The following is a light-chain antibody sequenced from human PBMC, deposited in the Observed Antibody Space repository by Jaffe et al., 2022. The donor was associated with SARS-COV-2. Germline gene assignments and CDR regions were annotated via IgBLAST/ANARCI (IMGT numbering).Light chain of an antibody. CDR1: QDINNS. CDR2: DAS. Sequence: DIQMTQSPSSLSASAGDRVTITCQASQDINNSLNWYQQKPGKAPKVLIYDASDLKTGVPSRFSGSGSGTDFTFTISDLQPEDTATYYCQQYNYLFTFGQGTRLEIK. CDR3: QQYNYLFT. V-gene: IGKV1-33*01. J-gene: IGKJ5*01.